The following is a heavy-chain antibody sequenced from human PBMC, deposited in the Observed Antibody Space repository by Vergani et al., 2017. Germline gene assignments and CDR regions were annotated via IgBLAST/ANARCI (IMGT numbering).Heavy chain of an antibody. CDR1: GFTFSSYA. V-gene: IGHV3-30*01. J-gene: IGHJ6*03. CDR3: ARDRDCTNGVCPYYYYYYMDV. CDR2: ISYDGSNK. Sequence: VQLVESGGGVVQPGRSLRLSCAASGFTFSSYAMHWVRQAPGKGLEWVAVISYDGSNKYYADSVKGRFTISRDNSKNTLYLQMNSLRAEDTAVYYCARDRDCTNGVCPYYYYYYMDVWDRGTTVTVSS. D-gene: IGHD2-8*01.